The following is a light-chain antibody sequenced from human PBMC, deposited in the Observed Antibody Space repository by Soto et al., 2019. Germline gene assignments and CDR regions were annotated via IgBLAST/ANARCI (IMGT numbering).Light chain of an antibody. CDR1: QDINSY. Sequence: DIQLTQSPSSLSTSVGDRVTITCRGSQDINSYLNWCRQKPGKVPHFLIYSATNLQSEVPSRFSGSGSGTDFTLTISSLQPEYVTTYYGQRTYNAPPTFVPGTKVDIK. J-gene: IGKJ3*01. CDR3: QRTYNAPPT. CDR2: SAT. V-gene: IGKV1-27*01.